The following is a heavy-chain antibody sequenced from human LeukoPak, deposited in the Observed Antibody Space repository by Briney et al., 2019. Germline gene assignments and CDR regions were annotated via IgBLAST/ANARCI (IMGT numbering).Heavy chain of an antibody. D-gene: IGHD2-2*01. J-gene: IGHJ3*01. CDR3: AKEGPQAEYQPDSFDV. CDR1: GFTFSSYA. V-gene: IGHV3-23*01. Sequence: GGSLRLSCAASGFTFSSYAMGWVRQAPGKGLEWVSAINGGGGNTYYADSVKGRFTISRDNSKNTLYLQMNSLRAEDTAVFYGAKEGPQAEYQPDSFDVWGQGTMVTVSS. CDR2: INGGGGNT.